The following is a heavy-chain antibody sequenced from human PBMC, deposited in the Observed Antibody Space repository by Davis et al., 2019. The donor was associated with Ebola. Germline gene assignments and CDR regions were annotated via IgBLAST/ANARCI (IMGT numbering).Heavy chain of an antibody. J-gene: IGHJ6*02. CDR2: MYSGGTT. CDR1: GFTFSSYW. V-gene: IGHV3-53*01. CDR3: ARGDFYYGVDV. Sequence: GGSLRLSCAASGFTFSSYWMSWVRQAPGKGLQWVSIMYSGGTTYYADSVKGRFTISRDSSKNTVYLQMNNLRAEDTAVYYCARGDFYYGVDVWGQGTTVTVSS.